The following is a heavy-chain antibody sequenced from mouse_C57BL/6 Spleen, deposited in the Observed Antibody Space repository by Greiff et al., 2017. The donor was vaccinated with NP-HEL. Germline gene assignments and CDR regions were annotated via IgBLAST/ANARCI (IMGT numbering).Heavy chain of an antibody. V-gene: IGHV1-22*01. CDR3: ARKDITTVVAPYAMDY. D-gene: IGHD1-1*01. CDR1: GYTFTDYN. J-gene: IGHJ4*01. Sequence: VQLQQSGPELVRPGASVKMSCKASGYTFTDYNMHWVKQSHGKSLEWIGYINPNNGGTSYNQKFKGKATLTVNKSSSTAYMELRSLTSEDSAVYYCARKDITTVVAPYAMDYWGQGTSVTVSS. CDR2: INPNNGGT.